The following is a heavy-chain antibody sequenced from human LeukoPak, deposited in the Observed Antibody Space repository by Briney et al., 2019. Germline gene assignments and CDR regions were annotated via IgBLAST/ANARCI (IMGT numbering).Heavy chain of an antibody. CDR3: ARGPRKLVTAQSYYSGMDV. V-gene: IGHV3-7*01. CDR2: INQDGSQK. CDR1: GFTFGDYW. J-gene: IGHJ6*02. Sequence: PGGSLRLSCAASGFTFGDYWVTWVRQAPGKGPEWVAHINQDGSQKNYVDSVKGRFTISRDNAKNSLFLQMNSLRVEDTAVYYCARGPRKLVTAQSYYSGMDVWGQGTTVTVSS. D-gene: IGHD1-14*01.